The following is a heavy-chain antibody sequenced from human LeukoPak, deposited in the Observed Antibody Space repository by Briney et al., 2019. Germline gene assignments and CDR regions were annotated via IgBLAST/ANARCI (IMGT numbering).Heavy chain of an antibody. D-gene: IGHD1-1*01. V-gene: IGHV4-39*07. Sequence: SETLSLTCTVSGGSISSSSYYWGWIRQPPGKGLEWIGSIYYSGSTYYNPSLKSRVTISVDTSKNQFSLKLSSVTAAETAVYYCARDYSTPRKTGNWFDPWGQGTLVTVSS. CDR2: IYYSGST. J-gene: IGHJ5*02. CDR1: GGSISSSSYY. CDR3: ARDYSTPRKTGNWFDP.